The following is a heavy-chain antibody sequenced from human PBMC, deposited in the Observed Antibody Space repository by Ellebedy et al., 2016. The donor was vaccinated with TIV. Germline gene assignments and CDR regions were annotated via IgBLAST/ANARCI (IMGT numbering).Heavy chain of an antibody. CDR1: RFTFSIFG. D-gene: IGHD2-2*01. J-gene: IGHJ4*02. CDR2: ISSSGSYI. V-gene: IGHV3-21*01. CDR3: ARVEPFYCSSTSCKNLGSDY. Sequence: GGSLRLXXAASRFTFSIFGLHWVRQAPGKGLEWVSSISSSGSYIYYADSVRGRFTISRDNAKNSLYLQMNSLRAEDTAVYYCARVEPFYCSSTSCKNLGSDYWGQGTLVTVSS.